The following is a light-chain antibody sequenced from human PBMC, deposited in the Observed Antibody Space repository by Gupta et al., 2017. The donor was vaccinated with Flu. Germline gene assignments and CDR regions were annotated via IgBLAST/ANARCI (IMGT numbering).Light chain of an antibody. Sequence: DAVMTHSPLSLPVTLGQPASISCRSSESLVYSDGDSYVSWFHQRPGQSPRRLIYKASNRDSGVPDRISGSGSGTDFTLTISRLEAEDVGVYYCRHSKRWRWTFGQGTKVEI. CDR2: KAS. CDR3: RHSKRWRWT. CDR1: ESLVYSDGDSY. V-gene: IGKV2-30*01. J-gene: IGKJ1*01.